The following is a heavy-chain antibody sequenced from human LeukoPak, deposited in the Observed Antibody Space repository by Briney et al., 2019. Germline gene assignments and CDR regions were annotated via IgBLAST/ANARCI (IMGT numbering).Heavy chain of an antibody. D-gene: IGHD3-10*01. J-gene: IGHJ3*02. CDR1: GYSFTSYW. V-gene: IGHV5-51*01. Sequence: GESLKISCKGSGYSFTSYWIGWVRQMPGKGLEWMGIIYPGDSDTRYSPSFQGQVTISADKSISTAYLQWSSLKASDTAMYYCERAPRVRGFDAFDIWGQGTMVSVCS. CDR2: IYPGDSDT. CDR3: ERAPRVRGFDAFDI.